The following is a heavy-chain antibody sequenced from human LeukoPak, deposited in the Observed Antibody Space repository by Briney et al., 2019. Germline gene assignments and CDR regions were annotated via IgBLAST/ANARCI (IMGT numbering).Heavy chain of an antibody. D-gene: IGHD3-22*01. V-gene: IGHV3-11*01. CDR3: ARVGVDYYDSSGYYGGGYYYYMDV. CDR1: GFTFSDYY. CDR2: ISSSGSTI. Sequence: GGSLRLSCAASGFTFSDYYMSWIRQAPGKGLEWVSYISSSGSTIYYADSVKGRFTISRDNAKNSLYLQMNSLRAEDTAVYYCARVGVDYYDSSGYYGGGYYYYMDVWGKGTTVTISS. J-gene: IGHJ6*03.